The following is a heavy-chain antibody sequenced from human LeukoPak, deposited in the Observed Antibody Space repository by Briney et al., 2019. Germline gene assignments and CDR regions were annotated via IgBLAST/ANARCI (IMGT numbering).Heavy chain of an antibody. CDR3: ARGGGYDEFDY. J-gene: IGHJ4*02. D-gene: IGHD5-12*01. Sequence: AASVKVSCKASGYTLSAYYMHWVRQAPGQGLEWMGWINPNSGGTNYAQKFQGRVTMTRDTSISTAYMDLSRLRSDDTAVYYCARGGGYDEFDYWGQGTLVTVSS. V-gene: IGHV1-2*02. CDR1: GYTLSAYY. CDR2: INPNSGGT.